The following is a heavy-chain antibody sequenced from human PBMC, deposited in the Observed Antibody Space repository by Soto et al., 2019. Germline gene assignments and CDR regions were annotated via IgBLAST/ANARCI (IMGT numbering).Heavy chain of an antibody. CDR2: ISYDGSNK. CDR3: AKEREKNRGAFDT. CDR1: GFTFSSYA. J-gene: IGHJ3*02. V-gene: IGHV3-30-3*01. Sequence: QVQLVESGGGVVQPGRSLRLSCAASGFTFSSYAMHWVRQAPGKGLEWVAVISYDGSNKYYADSVKGRFTISRDNSKNTLYLQMNTLRAEDTAGYYGAKEREKNRGAFDTWGQGKMVTVPS.